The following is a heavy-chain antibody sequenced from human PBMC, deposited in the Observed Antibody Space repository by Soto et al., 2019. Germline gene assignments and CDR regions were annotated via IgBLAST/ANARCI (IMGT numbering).Heavy chain of an antibody. CDR2: IIPIFGTA. CDR1: GGTFSRYA. CDR3: ARTSQAGSYWGNYFDY. Sequence: QVQLVQSGAEVKKPGSSVKVSCKASGGTFSRYAISWVRQAPGQGLEWMGGIIPIFGTANYAQKFQGRVTITADESTSTADMELSSLRSEDTAGYYCARTSQAGSYWGNYFDYWGQGTLVTVSS. V-gene: IGHV1-69*01. D-gene: IGHD1-26*01. J-gene: IGHJ4*02.